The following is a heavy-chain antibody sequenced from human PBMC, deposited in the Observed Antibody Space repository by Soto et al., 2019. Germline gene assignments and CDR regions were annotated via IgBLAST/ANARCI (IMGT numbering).Heavy chain of an antibody. CDR2: ISYDGSDK. D-gene: IGHD3-3*01. CDR1: GFTFSSYV. J-gene: IGHJ4*02. V-gene: IGHV3-30-3*01. Sequence: QVQLVESGGGVVQPGRSLRLSCAASGFTFSSYVMHWVRQAPGEGLEWVTLISYDGSDKYYADSVKGRFTISRDNSKNTLFLQMSSLRAEDTAVYYCARGEPYYDFWSGLGHWGQGTLVTVSS. CDR3: ARGEPYYDFWSGLGH.